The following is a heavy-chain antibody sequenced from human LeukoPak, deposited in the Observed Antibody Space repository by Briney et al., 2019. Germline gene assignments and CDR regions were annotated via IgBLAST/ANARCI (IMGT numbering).Heavy chain of an antibody. Sequence: GGSLRLSSTASGLSFSNYWMGWVSPAPGKGLEWVASIKKDESEKYHVDSGKGRFTTSRDNAKSSLYLPMNALRGEDTAVYYCARLVGAVTTWDCGGQGTLVTVSS. CDR3: ARLVGAVTTWDC. CDR1: GLSFSNYW. D-gene: IGHD1-26*01. V-gene: IGHV3-7*03. J-gene: IGHJ4*02. CDR2: IKKDESEK.